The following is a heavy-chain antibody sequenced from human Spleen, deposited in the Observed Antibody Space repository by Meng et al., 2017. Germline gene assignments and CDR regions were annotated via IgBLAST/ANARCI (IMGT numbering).Heavy chain of an antibody. D-gene: IGHD1-14*01. CDR2: IYHSGRA. Sequence: QGQPQQSGPGLVTPSQTLSLTCAVSGGSISTRDWWTWGRQPPGKGLEWIGEIYHSGRANYIPTLKSRVTISVDKSKNQFSLDLRSVIAADTAVYFCARNLVGSSLDYWGQGTLVTVSS. CDR1: GGSISTRDW. J-gene: IGHJ4*02. V-gene: IGHV4-4*02. CDR3: ARNLVGSSLDY.